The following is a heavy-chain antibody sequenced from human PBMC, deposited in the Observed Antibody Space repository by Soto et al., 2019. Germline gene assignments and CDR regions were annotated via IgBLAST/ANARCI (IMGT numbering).Heavy chain of an antibody. CDR3: AKKGSSSWYYYYYMDV. V-gene: IGHV3-23*01. J-gene: IGHJ6*03. Sequence: PGGSPRLSCAASGFTFSSYAMSWVRQAPGKGLEWVSAISGSGGSTYYADSVKGRFTISRDNSKNTLYLQMNSLRAEDTAVYYCAKKGSSSWYYYYYMDVWGKGTTVTVSS. CDR1: GFTFSSYA. CDR2: ISGSGGST. D-gene: IGHD6-13*01.